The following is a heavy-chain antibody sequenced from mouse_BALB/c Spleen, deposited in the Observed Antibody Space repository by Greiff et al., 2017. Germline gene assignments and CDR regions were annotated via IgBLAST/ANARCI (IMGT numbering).Heavy chain of an antibody. CDR2: ILPGSGST. CDR3: ARGPYDYDVDYAMDY. Sequence: VQLQQSGAELMKPGASVKISCKATGYTFSSYWIEWVKQRPGHGLEWIGEILPGSGSTNYNEKFKGKATFTADTSSNTAYMQLSSLTSEDSAVYYCARGPYDYDVDYAMDYWGQGTSVTVSS. CDR1: GYTFSSYW. J-gene: IGHJ4*01. V-gene: IGHV1-9*01. D-gene: IGHD2-4*01.